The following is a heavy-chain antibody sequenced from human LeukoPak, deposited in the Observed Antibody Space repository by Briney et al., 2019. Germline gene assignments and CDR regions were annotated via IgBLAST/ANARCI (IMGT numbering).Heavy chain of an antibody. CDR1: GFSFSSYT. CDR2: ISSSSSYI. CDR3: ARDGRCGGDCYAS. J-gene: IGHJ4*02. Sequence: PGGSLRLSFAAPGFSFSSYTMNWGRQGPGKGLEWVSIISSSSSYIYYADSVKGRFTISRDNAKNALYLQMNSLRVEDTAVYYCARDGRCGGDCYASWGQGTLVTVSS. D-gene: IGHD2-21*02. V-gene: IGHV3-21*01.